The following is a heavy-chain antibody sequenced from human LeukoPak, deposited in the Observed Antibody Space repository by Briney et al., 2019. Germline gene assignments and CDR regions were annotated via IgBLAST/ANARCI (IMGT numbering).Heavy chain of an antibody. D-gene: IGHD5-18*01. J-gene: IGHJ4*02. CDR2: IRYDGSDK. V-gene: IGHV3-30*02. CDR3: ARGYGKYYLNY. Sequence: PGGSLRLSCAASGFTFNSYAMEWVRQVPGKGLQWVAFIRYDGSDKYYADSVKGRFTISRDNSKNTLYLQLNSLIPDDMAVYYCARGYGKYYLNYWGQGTLVTVST. CDR1: GFTFNSYA.